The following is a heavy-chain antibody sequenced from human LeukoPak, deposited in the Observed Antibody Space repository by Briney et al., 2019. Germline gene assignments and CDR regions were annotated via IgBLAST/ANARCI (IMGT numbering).Heavy chain of an antibody. V-gene: IGHV1-8*01. CDR1: GYTFTSYD. J-gene: IGHJ5*02. D-gene: IGHD5-24*01. CDR2: MNPNSGNT. CDR3: ARGAPLPKMATIQSRWFDP. Sequence: GASVKVSCKASGYTFTSYDINWVRQATGQGLEWMGWMNPNSGNTGYAQKFQGRVTMTRNTSISTAYMKLSSLRSEDTAVYYCARGAPLPKMATIQSRWFDPWGQGTLVTVSS.